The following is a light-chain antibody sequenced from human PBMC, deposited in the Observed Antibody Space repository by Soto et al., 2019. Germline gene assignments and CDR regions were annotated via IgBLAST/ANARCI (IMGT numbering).Light chain of an antibody. J-gene: IGLJ3*02. CDR2: EVS. Sequence: QSVLTQPASVSGSPGQSITISCTGTSCDVGGYNYVSWYQQHPGKAPKLMIYEVSNRPSGVSNRFSGSKSGNTASLTISGLQAEDEADYYCSSYTSSSTVFGGGTQLTVL. CDR1: SCDVGGYNY. V-gene: IGLV2-14*01. CDR3: SSYTSSSTV.